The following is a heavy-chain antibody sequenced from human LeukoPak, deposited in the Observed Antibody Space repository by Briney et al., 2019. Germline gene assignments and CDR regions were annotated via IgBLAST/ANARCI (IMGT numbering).Heavy chain of an antibody. Sequence: ASVKVSCKASGYTFTSYYMHWVRQAPGQGLEWMGIINPSGGSTSYAQKFQGRVRMTTERSTTTAYLELRSLRSDDTAVYYCARSDWAAVGPIDAFDIWGQGTMVTVSS. CDR3: ARSDWAAVGPIDAFDI. V-gene: IGHV1-46*01. CDR2: INPSGGST. J-gene: IGHJ3*02. D-gene: IGHD6-13*01. CDR1: GYTFTSYY.